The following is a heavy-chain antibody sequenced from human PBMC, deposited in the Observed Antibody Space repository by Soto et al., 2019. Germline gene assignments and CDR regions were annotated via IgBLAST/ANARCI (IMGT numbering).Heavy chain of an antibody. CDR3: ARDHYGSGSYYFYYYYGMDV. V-gene: IGHV3-30-3*01. CDR1: GFTFSSYA. D-gene: IGHD3-10*01. Sequence: VQLVESGGGVVQPGRSLRLSCAASGFTFSSYAMHWVRQAPGKGLEWVAVISYDGSNKYYADSVKGRFTISRDNSKNTLYLQMNSLRAEDTAVYYCARDHYGSGSYYFYYYYGMDVWGQGTTVTVSS. J-gene: IGHJ6*02. CDR2: ISYDGSNK.